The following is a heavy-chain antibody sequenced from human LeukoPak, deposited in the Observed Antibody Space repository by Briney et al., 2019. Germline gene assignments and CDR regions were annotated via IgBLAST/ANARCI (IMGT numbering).Heavy chain of an antibody. J-gene: IGHJ4*02. D-gene: IGHD3-10*01. CDR3: ARETGGFDY. CDR1: GGSISSYY. Sequence: SETLSLTCAVSGGSISSYYWSWIRQPPGKGLEWIGEINHSGSTNYNPSLKSRVTISVDTSKNQFSLKLSSVTAADTAVYYCARETGGFDYWGQGTLVTVSS. V-gene: IGHV4-34*01. CDR2: INHSGST.